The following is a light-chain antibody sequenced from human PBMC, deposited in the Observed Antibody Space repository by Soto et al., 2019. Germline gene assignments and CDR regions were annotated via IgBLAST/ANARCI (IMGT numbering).Light chain of an antibody. CDR1: QSVSSD. CDR2: GAS. Sequence: EIAMTQTPATPSVSPGERATLSSRASQSVSSDLAWYQQKPGQSPRLLIYGASTRATGIPARFSGSWSGTEFTLTISSLQSADVSVYYCQQYTNWPLILVQGTRLEIK. J-gene: IGKJ5*01. V-gene: IGKV3-15*01. CDR3: QQYTNWPLI.